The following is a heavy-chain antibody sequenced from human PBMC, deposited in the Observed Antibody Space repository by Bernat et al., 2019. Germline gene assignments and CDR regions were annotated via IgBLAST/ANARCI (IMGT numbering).Heavy chain of an antibody. V-gene: IGHV3-21*01. CDR3: ARDIVVVPAARDDAFDI. CDR2: ISSSSSYI. Sequence: EVQLVESGGGLVEPGGSLRLSCAASGFTFSNYNMIWVRQAPGKGLQWVSSISSSSSYIYYADSVKGRFTISRDNAKNSLYLQMNSLRAEDTAVYYCARDIVVVPAARDDAFDIWGQGTMVTVSS. D-gene: IGHD2-2*01. J-gene: IGHJ3*02. CDR1: GFTFSNYN.